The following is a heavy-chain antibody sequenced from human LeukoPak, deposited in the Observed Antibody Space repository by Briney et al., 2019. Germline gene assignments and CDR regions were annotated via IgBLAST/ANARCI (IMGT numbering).Heavy chain of an antibody. CDR3: ARDAVDTANAV. CDR1: GFTFTTYW. Sequence: GGSLRLSCAAPGFTFTTYWMHWVRQAPGKGLVWVSHINSDGSITSYADSVKGRFTISRDNAKDTLYLQMNSLRAEDTAVYYCARDAVDTANAVWGQGTTVTVSS. CDR2: INSDGSIT. J-gene: IGHJ6*02. D-gene: IGHD5-18*01. V-gene: IGHV3-74*01.